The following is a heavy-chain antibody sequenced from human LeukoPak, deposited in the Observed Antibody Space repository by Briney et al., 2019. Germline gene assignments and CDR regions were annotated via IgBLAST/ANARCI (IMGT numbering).Heavy chain of an antibody. CDR3: ARVGSGSFDY. CDR2: NSYSGNT. Sequence: SETLSLTCTVSGGSISSYYWSWIRQTPGKGLEWIGFNSYSGNTNYNPSLKSRVTISVDTSKNHFSLNLDSVTAAGTAVYFCARVGSGSFDYWGQGTLVTVSS. J-gene: IGHJ4*02. V-gene: IGHV4-59*01. D-gene: IGHD1-26*01. CDR1: GGSISSYY.